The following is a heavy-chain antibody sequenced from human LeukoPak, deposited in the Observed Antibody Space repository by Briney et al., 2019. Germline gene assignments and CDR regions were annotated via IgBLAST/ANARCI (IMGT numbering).Heavy chain of an antibody. J-gene: IGHJ4*02. Sequence: GGSLRLSCAAAGFTFSSDWMSSVRQAPGKGLEWVTNIKQDGSEKYYVDSVKGRFTISRDNAKNSLYLQMNSLRAGDTAVYYCARAGIVGANLDYWGQGTLVTVSS. D-gene: IGHD1-26*01. CDR1: GFTFSSDW. CDR3: ARAGIVGANLDY. V-gene: IGHV3-7*01. CDR2: IKQDGSEK.